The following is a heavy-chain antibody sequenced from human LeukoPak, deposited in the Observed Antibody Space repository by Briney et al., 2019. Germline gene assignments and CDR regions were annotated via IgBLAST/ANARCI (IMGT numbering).Heavy chain of an antibody. Sequence: PGGSLRLSCAASGFTFSSYAMHWVRQAPGKGLEWVAVISYDGSNKYYADSVKGRFTISRDNSKNTLYLQMNSLRAEDTAVYYCARGSGERYCSSTSCYTFDYWGQGTLVTASS. CDR1: GFTFSSYA. J-gene: IGHJ4*02. CDR2: ISYDGSNK. V-gene: IGHV3-30-3*01. D-gene: IGHD2-2*02. CDR3: ARGSGERYCSSTSCYTFDY.